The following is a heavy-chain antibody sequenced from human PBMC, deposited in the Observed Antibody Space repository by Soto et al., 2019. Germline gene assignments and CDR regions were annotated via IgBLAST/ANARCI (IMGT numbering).Heavy chain of an antibody. D-gene: IGHD4-17*01. V-gene: IGHV3-15*07. CDR1: GFTFSNAW. Sequence: EVQLVESGGGLVKPGGSLRLSCAASGFTFSNAWMNWVRQAPGKGLEWVGRIKSKTDGGTTDYAAPVKGRFTISRDDSKNTLYLQMNRLKTEDTAVYYCTLAYDYGEYNRARYYYGMDVWGQGTTVTVSS. J-gene: IGHJ6*02. CDR3: TLAYDYGEYNRARYYYGMDV. CDR2: IKSKTDGGTT.